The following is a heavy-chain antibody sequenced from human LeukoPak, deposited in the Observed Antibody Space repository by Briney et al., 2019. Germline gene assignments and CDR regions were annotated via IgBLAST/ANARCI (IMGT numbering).Heavy chain of an antibody. CDR1: GGSISSSSYY. J-gene: IGHJ4*02. CDR3: ARVVDGSGSYYLDY. D-gene: IGHD3-10*01. Sequence: PSETLSLTCTVSGGSISSSSYYWGWIRQPPGKGLEWIGSIYYSGSTYYNPSLKSRVTISVDTSKNQFSLKLSSVTAADTAVYYCARVVDGSGSYYLDYWGQGTLVTVSS. V-gene: IGHV4-39*07. CDR2: IYYSGST.